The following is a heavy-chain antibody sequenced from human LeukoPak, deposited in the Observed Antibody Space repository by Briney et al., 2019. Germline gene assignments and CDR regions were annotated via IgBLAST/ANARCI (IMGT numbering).Heavy chain of an antibody. J-gene: IGHJ4*02. D-gene: IGHD1/OR15-1a*01. CDR3: ARDPNKFDY. Sequence: GGSLRLSCAASGFTLSSYWMSWVRQAPGKGLEWVANIKQDGSEKYYVDSVKGRFTISRDNAKNSLYLQMNSLRAEDTAVYHCARDPNKFDYWGQGTLVTLSS. V-gene: IGHV3-7*01. CDR2: IKQDGSEK. CDR1: GFTLSSYW.